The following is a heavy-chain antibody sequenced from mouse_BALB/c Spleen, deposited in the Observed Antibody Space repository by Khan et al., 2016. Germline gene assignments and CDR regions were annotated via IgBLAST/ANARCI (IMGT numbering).Heavy chain of an antibody. CDR2: ISYSGST. CDR1: GYSITSDYA. CDR3: ASARSFAY. Sequence: EVQLQESGPGLVKPSQSLSLTCTVTGYSITSDYAWNWIRQFPGNKLEWMGYISYSGSTSYNPSLKSRISITRDTSKNQFFLQLNSVTTEDTATYYCASARSFAYWGQGTLVTVSA. D-gene: IGHD3-1*01. J-gene: IGHJ3*01. V-gene: IGHV3-2*02.